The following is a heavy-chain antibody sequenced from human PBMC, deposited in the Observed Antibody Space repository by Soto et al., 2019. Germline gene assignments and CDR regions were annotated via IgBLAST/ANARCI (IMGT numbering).Heavy chain of an antibody. Sequence: HPGWSLRLSCAASGFIFSSYWMHWVRQAPGKGPVWVSRINHDGRSTTYADSVKGRFTISRDNAKNTLYLQMNSLRAEDTAVYYCVRDYMIRGRDSNWFDPWGQGTLVTVSA. D-gene: IGHD3-10*01. CDR3: VRDYMIRGRDSNWFDP. CDR1: GFIFSSYW. CDR2: INHDGRST. J-gene: IGHJ5*02. V-gene: IGHV3-74*01.